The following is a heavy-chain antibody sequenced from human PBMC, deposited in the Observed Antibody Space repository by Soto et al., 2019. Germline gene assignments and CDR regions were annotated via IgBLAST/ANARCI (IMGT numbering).Heavy chain of an antibody. CDR1: GVSVSGYY. CDR3: ARRVVVVVAATTNDAFDL. D-gene: IGHD2-15*01. Sequence: SETLSLTCAVYGVSVSGYYWSWIRQHPGKGLEWIGYIYYSGSTYYNPSLKSRVTISVDTSKNQFSLKLSSVTAADTAVYYCARRVVVVVAATTNDAFDLWGQGTMVTVSS. J-gene: IGHJ3*01. V-gene: IGHV4-31*11. CDR2: IYYSGST.